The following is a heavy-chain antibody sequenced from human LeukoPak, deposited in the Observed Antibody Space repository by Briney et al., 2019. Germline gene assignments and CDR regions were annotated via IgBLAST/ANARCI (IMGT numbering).Heavy chain of an antibody. CDR2: ISGSSAYI. CDR1: EFTFSTCG. CDR3: ARGSEWSSGVSDY. V-gene: IGHV3-21*01. Sequence: GGSLRLSCAASEFTFSTCGMNWVRQAPGKGLEWVSSISGSSAYIYYADSVKGRFTISRDNAKNSLYLQMNSLRAEDTAVYYCARGSEWSSGVSDYWGQGTLVTVSS. D-gene: IGHD3-3*01. J-gene: IGHJ4*02.